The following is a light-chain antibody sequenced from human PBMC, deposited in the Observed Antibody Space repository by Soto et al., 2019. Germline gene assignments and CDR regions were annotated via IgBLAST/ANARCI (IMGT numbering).Light chain of an antibody. CDR2: GAS. Sequence: EIVLTQSPGTLSLSPGERATISCRASQSVSSTYHAWYQQKPGQAPRLVIFGASNRATGFPDRFSGSGSGTDFTLTISRLKTEDFAVYFCQQYGSSPLFTFGQGTKLEIK. CDR1: QSVSSTY. J-gene: IGKJ2*01. V-gene: IGKV3-20*01. CDR3: QQYGSSPLFT.